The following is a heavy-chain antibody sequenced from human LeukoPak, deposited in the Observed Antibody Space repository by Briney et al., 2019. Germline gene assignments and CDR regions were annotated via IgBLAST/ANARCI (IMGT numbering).Heavy chain of an antibody. CDR2: INAGNGNT. CDR3: ARDVSYVGTTVVEDY. J-gene: IGHJ4*02. D-gene: IGHD1-1*01. Sequence: ASVKVSCKASGYTFTSYAMHWVRQAPGQRLEWMGWINAGNGNTKYSQKFQGRVTNTRDTSASTAYMELSSLRSEDTAVYYCARDVSYVGTTVVEDYWGQGTLVTVSS. CDR1: GYTFTSYA. V-gene: IGHV1-3*01.